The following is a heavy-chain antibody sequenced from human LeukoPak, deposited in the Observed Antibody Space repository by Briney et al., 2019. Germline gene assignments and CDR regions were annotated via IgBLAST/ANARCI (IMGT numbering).Heavy chain of an antibody. CDR1: GFTFSNYA. Sequence: GGSLRLSCAASGFTFSNYAMSWVRQAPGKGLEWVSSITGGGISTYYADSVKGRFTISRDNSKSTLYLQMNSLRAEDTAVYYCTKHPRSDFWSGHLTGAFDFWGQGTLVTVSS. CDR2: ITGGGIST. CDR3: TKHPRSDFWSGHLTGAFDF. V-gene: IGHV3-23*01. J-gene: IGHJ4*02. D-gene: IGHD3-3*01.